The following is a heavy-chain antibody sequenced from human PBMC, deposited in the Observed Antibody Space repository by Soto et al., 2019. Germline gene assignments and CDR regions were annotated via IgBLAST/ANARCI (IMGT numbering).Heavy chain of an antibody. CDR3: AKDPYYYGSGSYYSPFDY. D-gene: IGHD3-10*01. CDR1: GFTFSSYA. J-gene: IGHJ4*02. Sequence: GGSLRLSCAASGFTFSSYAMSWVRQAPGKGLEWVSAISGSGGSTYYADSVKGRFTISRDNSKNTLYLQMNSLRAEDTAVYYCAKDPYYYGSGSYYSPFDYWGQGTPVTVSS. V-gene: IGHV3-23*01. CDR2: ISGSGGST.